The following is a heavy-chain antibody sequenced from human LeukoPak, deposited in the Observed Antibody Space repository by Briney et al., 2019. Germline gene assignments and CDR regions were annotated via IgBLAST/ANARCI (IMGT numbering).Heavy chain of an antibody. CDR3: ARGRRDDYVWGSLSWFDP. J-gene: IGHJ5*02. CDR1: GYTFTGYY. CDR2: INPNSGGT. Sequence: ASVKVSCKASGYTFTGYYMHWVRQAPGQGLEWMGWINPNSGGTNYAQKFQGRVTMTRDTSISTAYMELSRLRSDDTAVYYCARGRRDDYVWGSLSWFDPWGQGTLDTVSS. V-gene: IGHV1-2*02. D-gene: IGHD3-16*01.